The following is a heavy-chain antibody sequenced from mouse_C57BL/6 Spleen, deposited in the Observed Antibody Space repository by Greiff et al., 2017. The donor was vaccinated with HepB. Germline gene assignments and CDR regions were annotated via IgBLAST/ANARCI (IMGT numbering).Heavy chain of an antibody. D-gene: IGHD2-3*01. J-gene: IGHJ4*01. Sequence: EVQLQESGPELVKPGASVKMSCKASGYTFTDYNMHWVKQSHGKSLEWIGYINPNNGGTSYNQKFKGKATLTVNKSSSTAYMELRSLTSEDSAVYYCADGYYAMDDWGQGTSVTVSS. CDR2: INPNNGGT. CDR3: ADGYYAMDD. V-gene: IGHV1-22*01. CDR1: GYTFTDYN.